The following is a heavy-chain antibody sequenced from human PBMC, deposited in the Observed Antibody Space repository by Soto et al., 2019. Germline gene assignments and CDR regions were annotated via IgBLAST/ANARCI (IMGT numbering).Heavy chain of an antibody. D-gene: IGHD3-22*01. J-gene: IGHJ4*02. CDR2: ISSSGSTI. CDR3: ARVGVYDSSGYYYAYDY. Sequence: LRLSCAASGFTFSSYEMNWDHQAPGKGLEWVSYISSSGSTIYYADSVKGRFTISRDNAKNSLYLQMNSLRAEDTAVYYCARVGVYDSSGYYYAYDYWGQGTLVTVSS. V-gene: IGHV3-48*03. CDR1: GFTFSSYE.